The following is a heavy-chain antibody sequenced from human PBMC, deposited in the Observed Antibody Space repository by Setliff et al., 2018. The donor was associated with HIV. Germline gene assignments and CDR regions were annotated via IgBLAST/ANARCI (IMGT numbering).Heavy chain of an antibody. CDR2: INHRGST. D-gene: IGHD3-22*01. V-gene: IGHV4-34*01. CDR1: SGSFSGYR. Sequence: PSETLSLTCAVYSGSFSGYRWTWIRQPPGKGLEWIGEINHRGSTTYNPSLRSRVTISVDTSKNQFSLKLNFVTAADTAVYYCARGDYYDSTGYEGLDSWGRGTLVTVSS. J-gene: IGHJ4*02. CDR3: ARGDYYDSTGYEGLDS.